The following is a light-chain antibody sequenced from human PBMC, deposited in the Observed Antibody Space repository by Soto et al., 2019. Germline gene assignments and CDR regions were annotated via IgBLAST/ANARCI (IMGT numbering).Light chain of an antibody. CDR3: QQYHRSPVT. Sequence: DIQMTQSPSTLSAFVGDRVTITCRASQSINSWLAWYQQKPGKAPNLLIFKASNLESGAPSRFSGSGSGTGFTLTISSLQPDDFATYYCQQYHRSPVTFVGGTKVEIK. J-gene: IGKJ4*01. CDR2: KAS. V-gene: IGKV1-5*03. CDR1: QSINSW.